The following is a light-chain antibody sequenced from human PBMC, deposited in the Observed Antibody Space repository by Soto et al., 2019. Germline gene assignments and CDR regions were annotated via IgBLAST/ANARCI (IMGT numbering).Light chain of an antibody. CDR1: QSVSSSY. CDR3: QQRCDWPLT. J-gene: IGKJ4*01. V-gene: IGKV3D-20*02. CDR2: DAS. Sequence: IVVTQSPCTLSLSPGERATLSCRASQSVSSSYLAWFQQKPGQAPRLLIYDASNRATGIPARFSGSGSATDFTLTISSLEPEDFAVYFCQQRCDWPLTFGGGTKVDTK.